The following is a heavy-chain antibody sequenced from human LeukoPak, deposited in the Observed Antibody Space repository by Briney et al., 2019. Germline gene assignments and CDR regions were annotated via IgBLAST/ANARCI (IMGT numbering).Heavy chain of an antibody. V-gene: IGHV3-23*01. Sequence: QPGGSLRLSCAASGFTFSSYAMSWVRPAQGKGLEWVSAIIGSAANTYYALSVKGRFTISRHNSKNTLYLQMNSLRAEHTAVYYCAKGELRSEFDYWGQGTLVTVSS. CDR3: AKGELRSEFDY. CDR2: IIGSAANT. D-gene: IGHD1-26*01. J-gene: IGHJ4*02. CDR1: GFTFSSYA.